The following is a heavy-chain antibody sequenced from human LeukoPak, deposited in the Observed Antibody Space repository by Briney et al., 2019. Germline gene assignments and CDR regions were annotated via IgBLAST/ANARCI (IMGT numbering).Heavy chain of an antibody. CDR3: ARVRNGDFDY. CDR1: GGSFSDHY. D-gene: IGHD2-8*01. J-gene: IGHJ4*02. V-gene: IGHV4-34*01. Sequence: SETLSLTCVVHGGSFSDHYWSWIRQAPGKGLEWIGEVNHSGTTNSNPSLQSRITTSVDTSKNEFSLKLSSVTAADTAVYYCARVRNGDFDYWGQGTLVTVSS. CDR2: VNHSGTT.